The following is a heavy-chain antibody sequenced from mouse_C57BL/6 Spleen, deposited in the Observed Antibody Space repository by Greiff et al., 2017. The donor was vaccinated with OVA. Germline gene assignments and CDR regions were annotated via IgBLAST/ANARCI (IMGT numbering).Heavy chain of an antibody. Sequence: VQLQQSGPELVKPGASVKISCKASGYTFTDYYMNWVKQSHGKSLEWIGDINPNNGGTSYNQKFKGKATLTVDKSSSTAYMELRSLTSEDSAVYYCARDLIYYGKGYWGQGTTLTVSS. J-gene: IGHJ2*01. CDR3: ARDLIYYGKGY. V-gene: IGHV1-26*01. D-gene: IGHD1-1*01. CDR1: GYTFTDYY. CDR2: INPNNGGT.